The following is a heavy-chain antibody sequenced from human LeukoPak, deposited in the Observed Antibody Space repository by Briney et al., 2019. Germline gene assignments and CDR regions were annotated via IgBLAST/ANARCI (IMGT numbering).Heavy chain of an antibody. D-gene: IGHD3-10*01. V-gene: IGHV3-66*04. J-gene: IGHJ5*02. CDR1: GFTVSSNY. CDR3: ARPRLGGFDP. Sequence: PGGSLRLSCAASGFTVSSNYMSWVRQAPGEGLEWVSVIYSGGRAFYADSVKGTCPITTDISKTTQYLQINSLSAEDTAVYYCARPRLGGFDPWGQGTPVTVSS. CDR2: IYSGGRA.